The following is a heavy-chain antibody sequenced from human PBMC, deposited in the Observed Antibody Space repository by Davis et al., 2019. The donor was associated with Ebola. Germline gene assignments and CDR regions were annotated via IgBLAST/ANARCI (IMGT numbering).Heavy chain of an antibody. V-gene: IGHV3-33*06. J-gene: IGHJ6*02. CDR3: AKEMNWNYLTFYGVDF. Sequence: GESLKISCAASGFTFNTYGMHWVRQAPGKGLEWVAVIGYDGSDQFYADSVKGRFTISRDNSKNTLYLQMNSLRADDTAVYFCAKEMNWNYLTFYGVDFWGQGTTVTVSS. CDR2: IGYDGSDQ. CDR1: GFTFNTYG. D-gene: IGHD1-7*01.